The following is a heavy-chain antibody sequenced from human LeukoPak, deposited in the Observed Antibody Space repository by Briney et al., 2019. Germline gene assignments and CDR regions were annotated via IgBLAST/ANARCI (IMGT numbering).Heavy chain of an antibody. V-gene: IGHV1-2*02. D-gene: IGHD3-22*01. Sequence: GASVTVSCKASGYTLTGYYVHWVQQAPGQGLEWMGWINPNNGGTNSAQKFQGRVTMTRDTSISTAYMELTRLRSDDTAVYYCATVGGPTYDSSEILWWFDPWGQGTLVTVSS. J-gene: IGHJ5*02. CDR2: INPNNGGT. CDR1: GYTLTGYY. CDR3: ATVGGPTYDSSEILWWFDP.